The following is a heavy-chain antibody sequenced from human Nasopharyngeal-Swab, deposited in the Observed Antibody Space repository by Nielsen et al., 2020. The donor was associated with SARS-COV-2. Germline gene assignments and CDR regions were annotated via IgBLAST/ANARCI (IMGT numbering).Heavy chain of an antibody. CDR1: GFTFGDYA. CDR3: TRVGRLPPLDAFDI. Sequence: GESLKISCTASGFTFGDYAMSWVRQAPGKGLKWVGFIRSKAYGGTTEYAASVKGRFTISRDDSKSIAYLQMNSLKTEDTAVYYCTRVGRLPPLDAFDIWGQGTMVTVSS. CDR2: IRSKAYGGTT. J-gene: IGHJ3*02. D-gene: IGHD6-25*01. V-gene: IGHV3-49*04.